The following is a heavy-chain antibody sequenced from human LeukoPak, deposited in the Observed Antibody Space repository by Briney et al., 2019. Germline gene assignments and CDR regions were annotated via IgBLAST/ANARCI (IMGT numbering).Heavy chain of an antibody. CDR1: GFTFSSYG. J-gene: IGHJ6*02. CDR2: ISYDGSNK. D-gene: IGHD2-15*01. Sequence: GGSLRLSCAASGFTFSSYGMHWVRQGPGKGLEWVAVISYDGSNKYYADSVKGRFTISRDNSKNTLYLQMNSLRTEDTALYYCATAAADYYYYGMDGWGQGTTVTVSS. CDR3: ATAAADYYYYGMDG. V-gene: IGHV3-30*03.